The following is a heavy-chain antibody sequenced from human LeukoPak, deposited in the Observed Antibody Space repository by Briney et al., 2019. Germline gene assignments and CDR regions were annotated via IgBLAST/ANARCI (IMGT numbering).Heavy chain of an antibody. CDR3: AHTYCSGGSCYSDFGASDI. CDR1: GFPLSTSGVG. Sequence: SGPTLVNPTQTLTLTCTFSGFPLSTSGVGVGWIRQPPGKALEWLALIYWDDDKRYSPSLKSRLTITKDTSKNQVVLTMTNMDPVDTATYYCAHTYCSGGSCYSDFGASDIWGQGTMVTVSS. CDR2: IYWDDDK. D-gene: IGHD2-15*01. V-gene: IGHV2-5*02. J-gene: IGHJ3*02.